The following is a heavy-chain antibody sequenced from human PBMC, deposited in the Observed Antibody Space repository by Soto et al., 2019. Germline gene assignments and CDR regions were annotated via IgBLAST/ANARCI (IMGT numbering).Heavy chain of an antibody. J-gene: IGHJ4*02. CDR2: INHSGST. CDR1: GGSFSGYY. D-gene: IGHD5-18*01. Sequence: MASETLSLTCAVYGGSFSGYYWSWIRQPPGKGLEWIGEINHSGSTNYNPSLKSRVTISVDTSKNQFSLKLSSVTAADTAVYYCRAHAIHKYFDWWGQGTLVTVSS. CDR3: RAHAIHKYFDW. V-gene: IGHV4-34*01.